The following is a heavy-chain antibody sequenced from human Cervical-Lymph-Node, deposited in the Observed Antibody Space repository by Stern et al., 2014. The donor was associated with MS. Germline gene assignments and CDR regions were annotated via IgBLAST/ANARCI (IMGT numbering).Heavy chain of an antibody. V-gene: IGHV3-9*01. CDR1: GFNFNDNA. CDR2: ISWNSYTI. J-gene: IGHJ4*02. D-gene: IGHD4-17*01. CDR3: AKSAFYGDYQFDF. Sequence: EVQLEESGGDLVQPGRSLRLSCAASGFNFNDNAMHWVRHAPGKGLEWVSGISWNSYTIVYADSGKGRFTISRDNAKKSLFLQMNSLRAEDTALYYCAKSAFYGDYQFDFWGQGTPVTVSP.